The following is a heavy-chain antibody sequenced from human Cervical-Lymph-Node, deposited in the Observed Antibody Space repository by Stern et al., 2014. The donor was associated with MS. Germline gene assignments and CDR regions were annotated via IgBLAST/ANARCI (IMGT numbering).Heavy chain of an antibody. CDR1: GFTFRTDS. V-gene: IGHV3-48*01. Sequence: EVQLVESGGDLVQPGGSLRLSCAASGFTFRTDSMNWVRQAPGKGLELVAYIGSDSFTIYYADSVKGRFTISRDNAKNSLYLQMNSLRAEDTAIYYCASLTTVKYYWGQGTLVTVSS. CDR3: ASLTTVKYY. D-gene: IGHD4-17*01. CDR2: IGSDSFTI. J-gene: IGHJ4*02.